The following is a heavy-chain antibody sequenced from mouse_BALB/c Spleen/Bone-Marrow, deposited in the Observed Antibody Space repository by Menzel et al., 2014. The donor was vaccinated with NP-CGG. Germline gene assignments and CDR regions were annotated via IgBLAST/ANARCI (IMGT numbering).Heavy chain of an antibody. CDR1: GYTFTSYT. V-gene: IGHV1-4*01. CDR2: INPSSGYT. CDR3: ARSGNYYGSSWFAY. Sequence: QVQLKESGAELARPGASVKVSCKASGYTFTSYTMRWVKQRPGQGLEWIGYINPSSGYTNYNQKFKDKATLTADKSSSTAYMQLSSLTSEDSAVYYCARSGNYYGSSWFAYWGQGTLVTVSA. J-gene: IGHJ3*01. D-gene: IGHD1-1*01.